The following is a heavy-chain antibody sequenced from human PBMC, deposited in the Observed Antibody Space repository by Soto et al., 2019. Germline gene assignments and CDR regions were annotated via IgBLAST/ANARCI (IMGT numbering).Heavy chain of an antibody. V-gene: IGHV4-59*02. J-gene: IGHJ4*02. Sequence: NPSETLSLTXSVSGGSVSSYWWSWIRQPPGKGLEWIGYIYYTGSTNYSPSLKGRVTISLDASKSQFSLKLTSVTAADTAVYYCARGPGASDYYFDYWGPGTLVTVSS. CDR2: IYYTGST. CDR3: ARGPGASDYYFDY. CDR1: GGSVSSYW. D-gene: IGHD3-10*01.